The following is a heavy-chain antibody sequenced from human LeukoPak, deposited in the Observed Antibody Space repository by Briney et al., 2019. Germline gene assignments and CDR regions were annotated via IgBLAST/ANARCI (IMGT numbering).Heavy chain of an antibody. V-gene: IGHV3-74*01. D-gene: IGHD6-19*01. Sequence: GGSLRLSCAVSGFTFSSYWMDWVRRVPGKGLVWVSRISSDGSKTAYADSVKGRFTISRDNAKNTMYLQMSSLRVEDTAVYYCAKMGDGGAWYDYWGQGILVIVSS. CDR1: GFTFSSYW. J-gene: IGHJ4*02. CDR2: ISSDGSKT. CDR3: AKMGDGGAWYDY.